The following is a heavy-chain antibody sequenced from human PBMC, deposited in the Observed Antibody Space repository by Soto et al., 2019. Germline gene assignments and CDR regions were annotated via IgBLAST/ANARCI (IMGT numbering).Heavy chain of an antibody. V-gene: IGHV3-33*01. D-gene: IGHD3-3*01. Sequence: QVQLVESGGGVVQPGRSLRLSCAASGFTFSSYGMHWVRQAPGKGLEWVAVIWYDGSNKYNADSVKGRFTISRDNSKNTLYLQMNSLRAADTAVYYCAREFWSGPFDYWGQGTLVTVSS. CDR3: AREFWSGPFDY. J-gene: IGHJ4*02. CDR2: IWYDGSNK. CDR1: GFTFSSYG.